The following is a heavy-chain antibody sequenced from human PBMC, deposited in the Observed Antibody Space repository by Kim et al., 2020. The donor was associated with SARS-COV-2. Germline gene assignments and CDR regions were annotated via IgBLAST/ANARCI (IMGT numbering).Heavy chain of an antibody. CDR1: GFTFSSYW. D-gene: IGHD3-9*01. Sequence: GWSLRLSCAASGFTFSSYWMSWVRQAPGKGLEWVANIKQDGSEKYYVDSVKGRFTISRDNAKNSLYLQMNSLRVEDTAVYYCARDGNELYYDILTGYPPLDYWGQGTLVTVSS. CDR3: ARDGNELYYDILTGYPPLDY. CDR2: IKQDGSEK. J-gene: IGHJ4*02. V-gene: IGHV3-7*01.